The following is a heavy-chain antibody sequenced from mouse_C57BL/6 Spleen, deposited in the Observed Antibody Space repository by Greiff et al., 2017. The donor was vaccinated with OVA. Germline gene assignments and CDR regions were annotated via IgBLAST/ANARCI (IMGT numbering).Heavy chain of an antibody. D-gene: IGHD2-4*01. CDR1: GYAFSSSW. V-gene: IGHV1-82*01. Sequence: QVQLQQSGPELVKPGASVKISCKASGYAFSSSWMNWVKQRPGKGLEWIGRIYPGDGDTNYNGKFKGKATLTADKSSSTAYMQLSSLTSEDSAVYFCARSRVYYDYGDYWGQGTTLTVSS. J-gene: IGHJ2*01. CDR3: ARSRVYYDYGDY. CDR2: IYPGDGDT.